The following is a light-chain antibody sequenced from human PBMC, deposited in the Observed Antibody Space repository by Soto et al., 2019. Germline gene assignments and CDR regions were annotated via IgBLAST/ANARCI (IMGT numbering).Light chain of an antibody. CDR1: QSVRSY. CDR3: QQRTNWPSST. V-gene: IGKV3-11*01. J-gene: IGKJ5*01. CDR2: DAS. Sequence: EIVLTQSPATLSLSPGERATLSCRASQSVRSYLAWYQQKPGQAPRLLIHDASSRATGIPARFSGSGSGTDFTLTISSLEPEDFAVYYCQQRTNWPSSTFGQGTRLE.